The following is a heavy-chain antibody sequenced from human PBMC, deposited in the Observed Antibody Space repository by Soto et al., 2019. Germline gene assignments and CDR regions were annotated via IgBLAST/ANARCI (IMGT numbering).Heavy chain of an antibody. CDR3: ARDFVGVVMDYGMDV. J-gene: IGHJ6*02. V-gene: IGHV1-2*02. Sequence: ASVKVSCKASGYSFAGYFVHWVRQAPGQGLEWMGWINPNNGDTNYSQKFQGRLSLTRDTPINTAYMESSRLTSDDTAVYYCARDFVGVVMDYGMDVWGQGTTVTVSS. D-gene: IGHD2-15*01. CDR1: GYSFAGYF. CDR2: INPNNGDT.